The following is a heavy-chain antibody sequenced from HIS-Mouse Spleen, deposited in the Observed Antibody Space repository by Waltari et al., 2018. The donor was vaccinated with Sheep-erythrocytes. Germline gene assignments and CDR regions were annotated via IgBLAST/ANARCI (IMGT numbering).Heavy chain of an antibody. CDR2: ISWDGGST. D-gene: IGHD1-26*01. V-gene: IGHV3-43D*03. J-gene: IGHJ6*02. Sequence: EVQLVESGGVVVQPGGSLILSCAASGFTFDDYAMHWVRQAPGKGLEWVSLISWDGGSTYYADSVKGRFTISRDNSKNSLYLQMNSLRAEDTALYYCAKDLTLVGAHYYYYYGMDVWGQGTTVTVSS. CDR1: GFTFDDYA. CDR3: AKDLTLVGAHYYYYYGMDV.